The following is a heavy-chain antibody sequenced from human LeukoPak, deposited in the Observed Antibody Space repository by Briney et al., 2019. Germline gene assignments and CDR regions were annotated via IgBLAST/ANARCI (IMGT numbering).Heavy chain of an antibody. Sequence: LSLTCTVSGGSISSSNYYWGWVRQAPGKGLEWVSYITSGGSIIYYTDSVRGRFTISRDNAKNSLYLQMNSLRAEVTAVYYCARDLIFGTAPDYWGQGTQVTVSS. D-gene: IGHD3-10*02. CDR3: ARDLIFGTAPDY. CDR1: GGSISSSNYY. V-gene: IGHV3-11*04. J-gene: IGHJ4*02. CDR2: ITSGGSII.